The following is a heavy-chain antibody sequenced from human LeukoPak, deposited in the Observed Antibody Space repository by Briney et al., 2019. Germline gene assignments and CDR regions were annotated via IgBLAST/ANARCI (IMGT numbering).Heavy chain of an antibody. CDR1: GFTFSSYW. J-gene: IGHJ4*02. CDR3: IKTTYDRDFDY. Sequence: PGGSLRLSCAASGFTFSSYWMSWVRQAPGKGLEWVANIKEDGSEKYYVDSVKGRFTISRDNAKNSLYLQMNSLRAEDTAVYYCIKTTYDRDFDYWGQGTLVTVSS. D-gene: IGHD5-12*01. CDR2: IKEDGSEK. V-gene: IGHV3-7*03.